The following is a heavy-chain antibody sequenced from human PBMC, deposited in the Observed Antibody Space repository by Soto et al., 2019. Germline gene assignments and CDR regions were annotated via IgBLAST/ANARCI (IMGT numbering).Heavy chain of an antibody. CDR2: TSYDGSNT. J-gene: IGHJ4*02. CDR3: ARGGKMGGVAF. Sequence: QVQLVESGGGVVQPGTSLRLSCVGSGFTFRSFVIHWVRQAPGKGLEWVALTSYDGSNTYYGDSVKGRFTISRDKSQNPVDLQMASLRVEDTALYYCARGGKMGGVAFWGQGTLVSVSS. CDR1: GFTFRSFV. V-gene: IGHV3-30*03. D-gene: IGHD3-16*01.